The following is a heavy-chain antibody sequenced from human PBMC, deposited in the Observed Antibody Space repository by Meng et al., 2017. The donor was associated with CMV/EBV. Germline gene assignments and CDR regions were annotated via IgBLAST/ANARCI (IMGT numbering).Heavy chain of an antibody. J-gene: IGHJ4*02. CDR1: GSTFSSYS. CDR3: ARVKDIVATIDY. D-gene: IGHD5-12*01. CDR2: ISSSSSYI. Sequence: GGSLRLSCAASGSTFSSYSMNWVRQAPGKGLEWVSSISSSSSYIYYADSVKGRFTISRDNAKNSLYLQMNSLRAEDTAVYYCARVKDIVATIDYWGQGTLVTVSS. V-gene: IGHV3-21*01.